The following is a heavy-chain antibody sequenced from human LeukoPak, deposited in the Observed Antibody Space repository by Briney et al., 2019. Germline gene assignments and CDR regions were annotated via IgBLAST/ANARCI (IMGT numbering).Heavy chain of an antibody. D-gene: IGHD6-19*01. CDR2: ISYSVVT. CDR1: GASLRSNY. V-gene: IGHV4-59*08. Sequence: SETLSLTCTVSGASLRSNYWSWIRQPPGKGLEWIGYISYSVVTNYNPSLKSRVTISVDTSKNQFSLKLSSVTAAGTAVYFCAKYGNSGWVIDNWGQGTLVTVSS. CDR3: AKYGNSGWVIDN. J-gene: IGHJ4*02.